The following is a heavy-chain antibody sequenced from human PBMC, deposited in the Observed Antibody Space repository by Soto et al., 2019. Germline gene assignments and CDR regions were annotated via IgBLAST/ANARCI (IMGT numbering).Heavy chain of an antibody. V-gene: IGHV3-11*01. J-gene: IGHJ6*02. Sequence: GGSRRLSCTTSGFTFSDYYMTWVRQAPGKGLEWISYMSGSGDAIYYADSVKGRFTISRDNAKNSLHLEMNSLRVEDTAMYYCVRGNFYYGMDVWGQGTTVTVSS. CDR3: VRGNFYYGMDV. CDR2: MSGSGDAI. CDR1: GFTFSDYY.